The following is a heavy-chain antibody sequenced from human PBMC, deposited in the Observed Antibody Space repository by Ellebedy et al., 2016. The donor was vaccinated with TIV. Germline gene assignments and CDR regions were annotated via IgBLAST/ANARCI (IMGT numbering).Heavy chain of an antibody. D-gene: IGHD3-10*01. J-gene: IGHJ4*02. V-gene: IGHV4-34*01. Sequence: MPSETLSLTCAVYGGSFNDYYWSWIRQSPGQGLEWIGEINHSGSTDYNPYLKSRVTISIDTSKNQFSLKVTSVTAADTAVYYCARYLRMVRGVISDWGQGTLVTVSS. CDR1: GGSFNDYY. CDR2: INHSGST. CDR3: ARYLRMVRGVISD.